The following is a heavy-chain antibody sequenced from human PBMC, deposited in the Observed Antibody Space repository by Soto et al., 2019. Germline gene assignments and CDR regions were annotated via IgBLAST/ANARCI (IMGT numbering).Heavy chain of an antibody. J-gene: IGHJ4*02. V-gene: IGHV4-30-4*01. CDR1: GGSIDNYVYY. Sequence: QVQLQESGPGLVKPSQTLSLTCTVSGGSIDNYVYYWTWIRQPPGKGLEWVGYIYYSGRTNYNPSLNGRLTISLDTSKNQFSLRLTSVSAADTALYYCARDRSNSPDYFDFWGQGTLVTVSS. CDR3: ARDRSNSPDYFDF. D-gene: IGHD6-6*01. CDR2: IYYSGRT.